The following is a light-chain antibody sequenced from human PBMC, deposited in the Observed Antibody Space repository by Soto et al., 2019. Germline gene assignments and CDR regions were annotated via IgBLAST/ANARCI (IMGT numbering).Light chain of an antibody. J-gene: IGLJ2*01. CDR3: QSYDSSLSVI. CDR2: DNS. V-gene: IGLV1-40*01. Sequence: QSVLTQPPSVSGAPGPRVTISCTGSGSTFGAGYDVHWYQQLPGSTPKLLISDNSNRPSGVPDRFSGSKSGTSASLAIAGLQAEDEADYYCQSYDSSLSVIFGGGTKLTVL. CDR1: GSTFGAGYD.